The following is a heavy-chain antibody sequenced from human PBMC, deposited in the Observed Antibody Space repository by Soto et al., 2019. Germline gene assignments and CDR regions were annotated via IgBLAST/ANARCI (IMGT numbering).Heavy chain of an antibody. D-gene: IGHD2-2*01. V-gene: IGHV1-69*13. J-gene: IGHJ6*02. Sequence: SVKVSCKASGYTFTIYYMHWVRQAPGEGLEWMGGIIPIFGTANYAQKFQGRVTITADESTSTAYMELSSLRSEDTAVYYCARILKYCSSTSCYQDFYYYGMDVWGHGTTVTVSS. CDR3: ARILKYCSSTSCYQDFYYYGMDV. CDR1: GYTFTIYY. CDR2: IIPIFGTA.